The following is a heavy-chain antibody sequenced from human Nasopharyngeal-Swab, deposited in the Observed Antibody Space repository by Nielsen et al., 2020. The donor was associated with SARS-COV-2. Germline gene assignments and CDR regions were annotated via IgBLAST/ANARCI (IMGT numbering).Heavy chain of an antibody. V-gene: IGHV1-18*01. Sequence: ASVKVSCKASGGTFSSYAISWVRQAPGQGLEWMGWISAYNGNTNYAQKFQGRVTMTTDTSTSTAYMELRSLRSDGTAMYYCARERAVYDYVWGSYRPRNHLDYWGQGTLVTVSS. CDR1: GGTFSSYA. CDR2: ISAYNGNT. D-gene: IGHD3-16*02. J-gene: IGHJ4*02. CDR3: ARERAVYDYVWGSYRPRNHLDY.